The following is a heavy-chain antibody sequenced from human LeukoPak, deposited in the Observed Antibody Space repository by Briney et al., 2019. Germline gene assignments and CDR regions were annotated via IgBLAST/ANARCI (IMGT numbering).Heavy chain of an antibody. CDR3: AREAEDIVVVPAATYYYYYYMDV. CDR1: GGSISSYY. J-gene: IGHJ6*03. Sequence: KPSETLSLXCTVSGGSISSYYWSWIRQPAGKGLEWIGRIYTSGSTNYNPSLKSRVTMSVDTSKNQFSLKLSSVTAADTAVYYCAREAEDIVVVPAATYYYYYYMDVWGKGTTVTVSS. CDR2: IYTSGST. D-gene: IGHD2-2*01. V-gene: IGHV4-4*07.